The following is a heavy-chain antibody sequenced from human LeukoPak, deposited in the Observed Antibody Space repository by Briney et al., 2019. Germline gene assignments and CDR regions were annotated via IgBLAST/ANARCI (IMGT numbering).Heavy chain of an antibody. CDR3: ARDLEGSGYGQAGGFDY. CDR1: GYTFTSYY. D-gene: IGHD5-12*01. Sequence: ASVKVSCKASGYTFTSYYMYWVRQAPGQGLEWMGIINPSGGSTSYAQKFQGRVTMTRDMSTSTVYMELSSLRSEDTAVYYCARDLEGSGYGQAGGFDYWGQGTLVTVSS. J-gene: IGHJ4*02. CDR2: INPSGGST. V-gene: IGHV1-46*01.